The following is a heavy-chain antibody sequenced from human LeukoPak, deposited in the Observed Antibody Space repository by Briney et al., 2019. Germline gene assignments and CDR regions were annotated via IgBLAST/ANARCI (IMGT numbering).Heavy chain of an antibody. J-gene: IGHJ3*01. Sequence: GGSLRLSCAASGFTFSSYSMNWVRQAPGKGLEWVSSISSSSSYIYYADSVKGRFTISRDNAKNSLYLQMNALRPEDTAMYYCAREIDCSSASCYDPEGPYAFDVWGQGTMVIVSS. CDR1: GFTFSSYS. V-gene: IGHV3-21*01. CDR2: ISSSSSYI. D-gene: IGHD2-2*01. CDR3: AREIDCSSASCYDPEGPYAFDV.